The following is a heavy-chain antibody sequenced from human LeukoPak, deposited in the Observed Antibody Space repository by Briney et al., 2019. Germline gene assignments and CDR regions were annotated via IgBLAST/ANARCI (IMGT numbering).Heavy chain of an antibody. CDR2: MSPNSGNT. V-gene: IGHV1-8*02. D-gene: IGHD7-27*01. CDR3: ARGPPNWGYDY. J-gene: IGHJ4*02. Sequence: ASVKVSCKASGYTFTSYAMHWVRQAPGQGLEWMGWMSPNSGNTGYAQKFQGRVTMTRNTSMSTAYMELSSLRSEDTAVYYCARGPPNWGYDYWGQGTLVTVSS. CDR1: GYTFTSYA.